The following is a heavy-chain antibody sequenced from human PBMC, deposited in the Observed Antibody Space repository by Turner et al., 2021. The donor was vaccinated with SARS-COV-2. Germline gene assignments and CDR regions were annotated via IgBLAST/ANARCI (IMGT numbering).Heavy chain of an antibody. CDR2: ISYDVSNK. CDR1: GFTFSRYG. D-gene: IGHD3-22*01. CDR3: AKFMYYYESSGYSTIDY. J-gene: IGHJ4*02. Sequence: QVQLVESGGGVVQPGRSLRLSCVASGFTFSRYGMHWVRQAPGKGLEWVAVISYDVSNKYYADSVKGRFTISRDNSKNTLYLQMNSLRAEDTAVYYCAKFMYYYESSGYSTIDYWGQGTLVTVSS. V-gene: IGHV3-30*18.